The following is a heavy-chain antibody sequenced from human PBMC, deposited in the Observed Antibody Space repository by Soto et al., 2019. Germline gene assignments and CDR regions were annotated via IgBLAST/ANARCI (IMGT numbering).Heavy chain of an antibody. Sequence: QVQLVESGGGVVQPGRSLRLSCAASGFTFSSYGMHWVRQAPAKGLEWVAVISYDGYNKYYADSVKGRFTISRDNSKNTLYLQMNSLRAEDTVVFYCAKGLSGYSYGNWHFDLWGRGTLVTVSS. CDR2: ISYDGYNK. CDR3: AKGLSGYSYGNWHFDL. CDR1: GFTFSSYG. J-gene: IGHJ2*01. V-gene: IGHV3-30*18. D-gene: IGHD5-18*01.